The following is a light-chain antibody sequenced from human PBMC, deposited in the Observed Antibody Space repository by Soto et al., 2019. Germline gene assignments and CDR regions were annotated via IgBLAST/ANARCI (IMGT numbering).Light chain of an antibody. J-gene: IGLJ1*01. CDR3: GTWDSSLSAGFYV. V-gene: IGLV1-51*01. CDR1: SSNIGNNY. CDR2: DNN. Sequence: QSVLTQPPSVSAAPGQKVTISCSGKSSNIGNNYVSWYQQLPGTAPKLLIYDNNKRPSGIPDRFSGSKSGTSATLGITGLQTGDEADYYCGTWDSSLSAGFYVFGTGTKVTVL.